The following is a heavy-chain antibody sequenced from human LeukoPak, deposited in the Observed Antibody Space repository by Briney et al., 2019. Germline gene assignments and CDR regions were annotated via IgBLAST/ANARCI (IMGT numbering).Heavy chain of an antibody. V-gene: IGHV3-23*01. J-gene: IGHJ4*02. Sequence: GGSLRLSCAASGFTSSDYTMNWVRQAPGKGLEWVSGISVSDDSTYYADSVKGRFTMSRDNSNNMLYLQVNSLRAEDTAVYYCAKEQYCSSTNCPYDYWGQGTLVTVYS. D-gene: IGHD2-2*01. CDR2: ISVSDDST. CDR1: GFTSSDYT. CDR3: AKEQYCSSTNCPYDY.